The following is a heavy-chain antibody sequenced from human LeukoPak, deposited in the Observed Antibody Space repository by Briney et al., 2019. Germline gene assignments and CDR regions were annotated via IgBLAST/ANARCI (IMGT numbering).Heavy chain of an antibody. Sequence: SETLSLTCAVSGGSISSYYWSWIRQPPGKGLEWIGYIYYSGSTNYNPSLKSRVTISVDTSKNQFSLKLSSVTAADTAVYYCARDSGWAFDIWGQGTMVTVSS. J-gene: IGHJ3*02. CDR1: GGSISSYY. CDR3: ARDSGWAFDI. V-gene: IGHV4-59*01. D-gene: IGHD3-10*01. CDR2: IYYSGST.